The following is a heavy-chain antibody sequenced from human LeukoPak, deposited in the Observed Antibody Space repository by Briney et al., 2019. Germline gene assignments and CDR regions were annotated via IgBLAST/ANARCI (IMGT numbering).Heavy chain of an antibody. J-gene: IGHJ4*02. CDR1: GYTFTSYA. V-gene: IGHV7-4-1*02. CDR3: ARDGYCSGGSCYISGFDY. D-gene: IGHD2-15*01. CDR2: INTNTGNP. Sequence: ASVKVSCKASGYTFTSYAMNWVRQAPGQGLEWMGWINTNTGNPTYAQGFTGRFVFSLDTSVSTAYLQISSLKAEDTAVYYCARDGYCSGGSCYISGFDYWGQGTLVTVSS.